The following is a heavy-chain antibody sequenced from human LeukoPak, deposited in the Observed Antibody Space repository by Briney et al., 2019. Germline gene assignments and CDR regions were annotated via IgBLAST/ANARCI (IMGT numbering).Heavy chain of an antibody. CDR2: IYYSGST. CDR3: ARHLNNCGDDCYIFDY. CDR1: GGSIFSYY. D-gene: IGHD2-21*01. V-gene: IGHV4-59*08. J-gene: IGHJ4*02. Sequence: PSQTLSLTCTVSGGSIFSYYWSWIRQPPGKGLEWMGYIYYSGSTNYNPSLKSRVTISVDTSKNQFSLRVSSVTAADTAVYYCARHLNNCGDDCYIFDYWGQGTLVTVSS.